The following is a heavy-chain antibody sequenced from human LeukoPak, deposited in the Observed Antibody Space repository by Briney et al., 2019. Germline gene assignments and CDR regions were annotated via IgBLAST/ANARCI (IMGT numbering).Heavy chain of an antibody. Sequence: ASVKVSCKASGYTFTCYYMHWVRQAPGQGLEWMGWINPNSGGTNYAQKFQGRVTMTRDTSTSTAYMELSRLRSDDTAVYYCARDIVMVTYWFDPWGQGTLVTVSS. D-gene: IGHD5-18*01. CDR1: GYTFTCYY. V-gene: IGHV1-2*02. CDR2: INPNSGGT. J-gene: IGHJ5*02. CDR3: ARDIVMVTYWFDP.